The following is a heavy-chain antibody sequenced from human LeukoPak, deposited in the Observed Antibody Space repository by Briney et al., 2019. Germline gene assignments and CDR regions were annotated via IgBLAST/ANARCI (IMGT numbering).Heavy chain of an antibody. J-gene: IGHJ6*03. CDR2: ILYDGSNK. CDR1: GFTFSTYA. V-gene: IGHV3-30-3*01. CDR3: ARDGAGIVGVVIATWDYYMDV. D-gene: IGHD3-3*01. Sequence: GGSLRLSCAASGFTFSTYAMYWVRQAPGKGLEWVAVILYDGSNKYYADSVKGRFTISRDNSKHTLYLQMNNLRGEDTAVYYCARDGAGIVGVVIATWDYYMDVWGKGTTVTVSS.